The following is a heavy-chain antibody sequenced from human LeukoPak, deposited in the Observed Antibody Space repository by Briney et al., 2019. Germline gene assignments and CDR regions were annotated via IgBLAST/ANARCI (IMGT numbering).Heavy chain of an antibody. V-gene: IGHV4-59*01. CDR3: ARDVGYDSSGYYYAL. Sequence: SEILSLTCTVSGGSISSYYWSWIRQPPGKGLEWIGYIYYSGSTNYNPSLKSRVTISVDTSKNQFSLKLSSVTAADTAVYYCARDVGYDSSGYYYALWGQGTLVTVSS. CDR2: IYYSGST. D-gene: IGHD3-22*01. J-gene: IGHJ4*02. CDR1: GGSISSYY.